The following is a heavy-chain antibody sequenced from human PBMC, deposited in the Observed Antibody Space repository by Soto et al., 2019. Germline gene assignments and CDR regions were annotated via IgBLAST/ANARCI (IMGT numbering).Heavy chain of an antibody. CDR2: IYYSGST. D-gene: IGHD6-19*01. CDR1: GGSISSYY. Sequence: QVQLQESGPGLVKPSETLSLTCTVSGGSISSYYWSWIRQPPGKGLEWIGYIYYSGSTNYNPSLNSRFTISVYTSKTQVARKLSSVTAADTAVYYCARVGTRSGWFTGFDYWGQGTLVTVSS. CDR3: ARVGTRSGWFTGFDY. J-gene: IGHJ4*02. V-gene: IGHV4-59*01.